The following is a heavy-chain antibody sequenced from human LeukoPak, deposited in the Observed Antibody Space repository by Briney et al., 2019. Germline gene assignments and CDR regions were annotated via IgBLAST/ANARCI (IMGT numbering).Heavy chain of an antibody. CDR1: GYSISSGYY. V-gene: IGHV4-38-2*01. J-gene: IGHJ4*02. Sequence: PSETLSLTCAVSGYSISSGYYWGWIRQPPRKGLEWIGSIYHNGNTYYNPSLKSRVTISVDTSKNEFSLKLSSVTAADTAIYYCARNGDDSSDYYYFDYWGQGTLVTVSS. D-gene: IGHD3-22*01. CDR3: ARNGDDSSDYYYFDY. CDR2: IYHNGNT.